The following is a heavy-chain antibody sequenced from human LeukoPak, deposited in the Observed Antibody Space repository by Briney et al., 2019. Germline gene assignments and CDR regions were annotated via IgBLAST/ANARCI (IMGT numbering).Heavy chain of an antibody. CDR3: ARTRVIDY. Sequence: GGSLRLSCAASGFPFSSYWMSWVRQAPGKGLEWVANIKQDGSEKYYVDSVKGRFTISRDNAKNSLYLQMNSLRAEDTAVYYCARTRVIDYWGQGTLVTVSS. CDR1: GFPFSSYW. D-gene: IGHD3-3*01. V-gene: IGHV3-7*01. CDR2: IKQDGSEK. J-gene: IGHJ4*02.